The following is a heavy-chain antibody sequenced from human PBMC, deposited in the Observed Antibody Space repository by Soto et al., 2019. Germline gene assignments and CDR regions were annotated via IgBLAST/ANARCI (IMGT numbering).Heavy chain of an antibody. Sequence: GGSLRLSCAASGFTFSSYWMSWVRQAPGKGLEWVANIKQDGSEKYYVDSVKGRFTISRDNAKNSLYLQMNSLRAEDTAVYYCARSDYYDSSRYYLAYWGQGTLVTVSS. CDR2: IKQDGSEK. CDR3: ARSDYYDSSRYYLAY. J-gene: IGHJ4*02. D-gene: IGHD3-22*01. CDR1: GFTFSSYW. V-gene: IGHV3-7*05.